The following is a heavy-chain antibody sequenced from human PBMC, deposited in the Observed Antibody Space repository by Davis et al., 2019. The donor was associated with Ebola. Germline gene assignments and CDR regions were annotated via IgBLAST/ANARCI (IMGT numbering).Heavy chain of an antibody. CDR2: IRYDGSNK. D-gene: IGHD3-22*01. CDR3: ARDGGGREHYDSSGHGAFDI. J-gene: IGHJ3*02. V-gene: IGHV3-30*02. Sequence: GESLKISCAASGFTFSSYGMHWVRQAPGKGLEWVAFIRYDGSNKYYADSVKGRFTISRDNSKNTLYLQMNSLRAEDTAVYYCARDGGGREHYDSSGHGAFDIWGQGTMVTVSS. CDR1: GFTFSSYG.